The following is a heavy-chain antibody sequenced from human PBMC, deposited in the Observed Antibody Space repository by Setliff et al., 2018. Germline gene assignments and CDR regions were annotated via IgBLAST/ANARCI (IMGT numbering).Heavy chain of an antibody. D-gene: IGHD2-8*02. Sequence: TSETLSLTCSVSGGSIDSHYWSWIRQPPGKGLEWIGEINHSGSTNYNPSLKSRVTISVDTSKNQFSLKLSSVTAADTALYYCTVYNTGSSKDHYWGQGTQVTVSS. CDR1: GGSIDSHY. V-gene: IGHV4-34*01. CDR2: INHSGST. J-gene: IGHJ4*02. CDR3: TVYNTGSSKDHY.